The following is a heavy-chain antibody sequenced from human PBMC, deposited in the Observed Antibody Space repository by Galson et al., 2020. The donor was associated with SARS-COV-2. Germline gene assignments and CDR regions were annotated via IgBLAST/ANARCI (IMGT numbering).Heavy chain of an antibody. CDR1: GFSLSNPRLG. Sequence: SGPTLVKPTETLTLTCTVSGFSLSNPRLGVSWIRQPPGKALEWLAHIFPDDRKSYSTSLRRRLTVSKDASQSQVVLLMANVDPLDTATYYCARTRPTSWESSVGSFDVWGLGTMVTVSS. V-gene: IGHV2-26*01. CDR3: ARTRPTSWESSVGSFDV. D-gene: IGHD7-27*01. CDR2: IFPDDRK. J-gene: IGHJ3*01.